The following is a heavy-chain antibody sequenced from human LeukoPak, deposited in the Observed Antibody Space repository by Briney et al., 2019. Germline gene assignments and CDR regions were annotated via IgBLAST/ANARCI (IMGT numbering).Heavy chain of an antibody. CDR3: AKGTGYYDSSGPFDY. J-gene: IGHJ4*02. CDR2: ISGSGGRT. V-gene: IGHV3-23*01. CDR1: GFTFYKFV. Sequence: GGSLRLSCAASGFTFYKFVMTWVRQAPGSGLEWVSSISGSGGRTYYADSVKGRFTISRDNSENTLYLQMNSLRAEDTAVYYCAKGTGYYDSSGPFDYWGQGTLVTVSS. D-gene: IGHD3-22*01.